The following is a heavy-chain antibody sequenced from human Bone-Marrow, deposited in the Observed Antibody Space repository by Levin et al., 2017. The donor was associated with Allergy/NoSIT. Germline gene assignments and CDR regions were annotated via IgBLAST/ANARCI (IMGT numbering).Heavy chain of an antibody. CDR1: GGSISSYY. J-gene: IGHJ4*02. D-gene: IGHD3-10*01. V-gene: IGHV4-59*08. CDR2: IYYSGST. CDR3: ARPGFVNMVREDY. Sequence: PSETLSLTCTVSGGSISSYYWSWIRQPPGKGLEWIGYIYYSGSTNYNPSLKSRVTISVDTSKNQFSLKLSSVTAADTAVYYCARPGFVNMVREDYWGQGTLVTVSS.